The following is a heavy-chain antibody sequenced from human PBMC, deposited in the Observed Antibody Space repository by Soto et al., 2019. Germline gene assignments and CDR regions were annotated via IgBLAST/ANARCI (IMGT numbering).Heavy chain of an antibody. Sequence: EMQLLDSGGGLVQPGGSLRLSCIASGFTFSSYAMNWVRQAPGKGLEWVSVISNNGGTTYYADSVKGRFTISRDNFKNGVYLQMNSLRGEDTAIYYCAKALGYCSGGSCYSGGRVFDIWGQGTMVTVSS. V-gene: IGHV3-23*01. CDR1: GFTFSSYA. D-gene: IGHD2-15*01. CDR3: AKALGYCSGGSCYSGGRVFDI. J-gene: IGHJ3*02. CDR2: ISNNGGTT.